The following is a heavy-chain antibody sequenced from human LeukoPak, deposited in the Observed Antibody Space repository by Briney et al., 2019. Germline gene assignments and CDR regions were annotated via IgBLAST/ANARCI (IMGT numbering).Heavy chain of an antibody. J-gene: IGHJ5*02. CDR1: GGSFSGYY. D-gene: IGHD2-2*01. CDR2: INHSGST. CDR3: AREGQNCSSTSCYPTAFDP. V-gene: IGHV4-34*01. Sequence: SETLSLTCAVYGGSFSGYYWSWIRQPPGKGLEWIGEINHSGSTNHNPSLKSRVTISVDTSKNQFSLKLSSVTAADTAVYYCAREGQNCSSTSCYPTAFDPWGQGTLVTVSS.